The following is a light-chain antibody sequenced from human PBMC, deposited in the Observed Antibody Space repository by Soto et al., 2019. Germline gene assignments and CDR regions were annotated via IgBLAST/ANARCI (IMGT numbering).Light chain of an antibody. V-gene: IGKV1-5*03. CDR2: KAS. CDR1: QSISNW. CDR3: QEYNTYSRT. Sequence: DIQMTQSPSTLSASVGDRVTITCRASQSISNWLAWYQQKPGKAPKLLIHKASSLQSGVPSRFSGSGSGTEFTLTISSLQPDDFATYYCQEYNTYSRTFGQGTKVEIK. J-gene: IGKJ1*01.